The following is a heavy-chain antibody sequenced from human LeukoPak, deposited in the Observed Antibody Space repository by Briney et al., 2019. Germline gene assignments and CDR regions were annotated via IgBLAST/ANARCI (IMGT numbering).Heavy chain of an antibody. CDR1: GYTLTELS. D-gene: IGHD2-21*02. CDR3: ARENSDCGGDCRQFDY. J-gene: IGHJ4*02. Sequence: ASVKVSCKVSGYTLTELSMHWVRQAPGKGLEWMGGFDPEDGETIYAQKFQGRVTMTEDTSTDTAYMELSSLRSEDTAVYYCARENSDCGGDCRQFDYWGQGTLVTVSS. CDR2: FDPEDGET. V-gene: IGHV1-24*01.